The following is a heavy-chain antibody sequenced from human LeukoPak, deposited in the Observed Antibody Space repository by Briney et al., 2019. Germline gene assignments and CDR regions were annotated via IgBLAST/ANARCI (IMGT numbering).Heavy chain of an antibody. CDR2: IIPILGTA. J-gene: IGHJ2*01. D-gene: IGHD2-2*01. V-gene: IGHV1-69*10. CDR3: ARDRGYCSSTSCYGPDWYFDL. Sequence: GASVKVSCKASGGTFSSYAISWVRQVPGQGLEWMGGIIPILGTANYAQKFQGRVTITADKSTSTAYMELSSLRSEDTAVYYCARDRGYCSSTSCYGPDWYFDLWGRGTLVTVSS. CDR1: GGTFSSYA.